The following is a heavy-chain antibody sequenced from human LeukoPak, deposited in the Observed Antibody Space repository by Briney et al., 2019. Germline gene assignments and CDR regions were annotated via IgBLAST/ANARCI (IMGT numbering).Heavy chain of an antibody. CDR1: GFTFSSYA. CDR2: ISAAGGNT. V-gene: IGHV3-23*01. Sequence: PGGSLRLSCAASGFTFSSYAVSWVRQAPGKGLEWVSSISAAGGNTYYADSVKGRFTISRDNSKSTLFLQMNSLRAEDTAVYHCAIIYTRAWYFAQWGQGTLVTASS. CDR3: AIIYTRAWYFAQ. J-gene: IGHJ4*02. D-gene: IGHD6-19*01.